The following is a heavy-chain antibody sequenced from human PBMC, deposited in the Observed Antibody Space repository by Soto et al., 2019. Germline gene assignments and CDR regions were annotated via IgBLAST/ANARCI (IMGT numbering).Heavy chain of an antibody. Sequence: EVQLLESGGGLVQPGGSLRLSCAASGFTFRSYAMSWVRQAPGKGLECVSSISGSGGSTYYVDSVKGRFTISRDNPKNTVDLQANSLRAAATAVYYCAKSDGSGWYVPLDSWGQGTLVTGSS. V-gene: IGHV3-23*01. CDR3: AKSDGSGWYVPLDS. CDR1: GFTFRSYA. J-gene: IGHJ4*02. D-gene: IGHD6-19*01. CDR2: ISGSGGST.